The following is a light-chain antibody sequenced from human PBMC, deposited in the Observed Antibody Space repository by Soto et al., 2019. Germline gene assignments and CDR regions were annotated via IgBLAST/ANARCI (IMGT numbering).Light chain of an antibody. J-gene: IGKJ1*01. Sequence: DIQMTQSPSTLSASVRDRVTITCRASQSINIWVAWYQKKPGTAPKVLIYHASNLQSGVPSRFSGSGSGTEFPLTISSLQPDDFATYYCQQYTSYSFGQGTKVDIK. V-gene: IGKV1-5*01. CDR2: HAS. CDR3: QQYTSYS. CDR1: QSINIW.